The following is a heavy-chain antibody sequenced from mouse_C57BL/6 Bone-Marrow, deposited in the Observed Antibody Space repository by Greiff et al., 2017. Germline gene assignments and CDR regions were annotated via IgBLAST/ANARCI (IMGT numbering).Heavy chain of an antibody. Sequence: QVQLQQSGAELVKPGASVKISCKVSGYAFSTSWMNWVKQRPGKGLAWIGQIYPGSGAPNYNGKFKGKATLTADKSSSTAYMQLSSLTSEDSAVYFSARDWDYFDYWGQGTTLTVSS. J-gene: IGHJ2*01. CDR2: IYPGSGAP. D-gene: IGHD4-1*01. CDR1: GYAFSTSW. V-gene: IGHV1-80*01. CDR3: ARDWDYFDY.